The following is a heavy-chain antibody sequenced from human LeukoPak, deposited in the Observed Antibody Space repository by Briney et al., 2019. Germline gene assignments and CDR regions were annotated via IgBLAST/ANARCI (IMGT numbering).Heavy chain of an antibody. CDR1: GGSISSYY. J-gene: IGHJ4*02. CDR2: IYASGST. V-gene: IGHV4-4*07. Sequence: SEALSLTCTVSGGSISSYYWSWIRQPAGKGLEWIGRIYASGSTNFNPSLKSRVTMSVDTSKNQFSLKLSSVTAADTAVYYCASYSGSYAYYGSWGQGTLVTVSS. D-gene: IGHD1-26*01. CDR3: ASYSGSYAYYGS.